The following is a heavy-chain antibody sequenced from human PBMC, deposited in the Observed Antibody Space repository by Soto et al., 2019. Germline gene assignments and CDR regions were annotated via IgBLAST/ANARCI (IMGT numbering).Heavy chain of an antibody. CDR3: AREGRELFHDSAGMDV. CDR1: GGSVSSGSYY. V-gene: IGHV4-61*01. D-gene: IGHD1-26*01. CDR2: IYYSGST. Sequence: PSETLSLTCTVSGGSVSSGSYYWSWIRQPPGKGLEWIGYIYYSGSTNYNPSLKSRVTISVDTSKNQFSLKLSSVTAADTAVYYCAREGRELFHDSAGMDVWGHGTKVTVSS. J-gene: IGHJ6*02.